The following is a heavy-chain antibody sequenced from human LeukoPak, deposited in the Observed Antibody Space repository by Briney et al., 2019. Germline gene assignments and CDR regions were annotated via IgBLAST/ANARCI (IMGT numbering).Heavy chain of an antibody. J-gene: IGHJ6*02. D-gene: IGHD2-2*01. Sequence: PGGSLRLSCAVSGFTFSNYAFHWVRQAPGKGLEWVAVISYAGTDKFYADSVKGRFTLSRDNSKSTLYLQLNSLRPEDTAAYYCARDRSINYYYYALDLWGQGTTVTVSS. CDR2: ISYAGTDK. CDR1: GFTFSNYA. V-gene: IGHV3-30-3*01. CDR3: ARDRSINYYYYALDL.